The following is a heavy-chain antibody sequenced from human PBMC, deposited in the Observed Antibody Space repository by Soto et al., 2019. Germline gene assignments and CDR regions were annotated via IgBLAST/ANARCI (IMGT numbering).Heavy chain of an antibody. V-gene: IGHV4-34*01. CDR2: INHSGST. D-gene: IGHD1-26*01. CDR3: ARGLVGATGAFNYYYYGMDV. J-gene: IGHJ6*02. CDR1: GGSFSGYY. Sequence: SETLSLTCAVYGGSFSGYYWSWIRQPPGKGLEWIGEINHSGSTNYNPSLKSRVTISVDTSKNQFSLKLSSVTAADTAVYYCARGLVGATGAFNYYYYGMDVWGQGTTVTVSS.